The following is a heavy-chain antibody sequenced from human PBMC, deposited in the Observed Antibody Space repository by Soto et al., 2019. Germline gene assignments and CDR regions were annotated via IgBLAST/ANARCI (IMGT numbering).Heavy chain of an antibody. CDR1: VFCFNTSG. Sequence: GGSMRISGAACVFCFNTSGMHWFRKGPGKGLEWVAVIGFDGSQQFYGDSVRGRFTISRDNSKNTLFLQMKSLPPEDTAVYYCATKVRVTNYLYYGMDVWGQGTTVIVSS. V-gene: IGHV3-30*03. CDR2: IGFDGSQQ. J-gene: IGHJ6*02. D-gene: IGHD2-21*02. CDR3: ATKVRVTNYLYYGMDV.